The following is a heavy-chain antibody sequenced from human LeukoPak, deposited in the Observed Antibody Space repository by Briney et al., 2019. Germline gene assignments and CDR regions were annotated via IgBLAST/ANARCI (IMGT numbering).Heavy chain of an antibody. CDR2: IYDSGST. CDR3: AREWSYYDSTQFDY. J-gene: IGHJ4*02. V-gene: IGHV4-39*02. D-gene: IGHD3-22*01. CDR1: GGSIRSSYYY. Sequence: PSETLSLTCTVSGGSIRSSYYYWGWIRQPPGKGLEWIGSIYDSGSTYYNPSLKSRVTISVDTSKNQFSLKLNSVTAADTAVYYCAREWSYYDSTQFDYWGQGTLVTVSS.